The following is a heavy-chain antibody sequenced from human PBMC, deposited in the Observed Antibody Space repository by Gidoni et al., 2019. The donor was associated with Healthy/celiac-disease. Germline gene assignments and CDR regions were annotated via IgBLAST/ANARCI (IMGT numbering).Heavy chain of an antibody. CDR3: ARDPYSSSWYGDWFDP. CDR1: GFTFSSYS. D-gene: IGHD6-13*01. Sequence: EVQLVESGGGLVQPGGSLRLSCAASGFTFSSYSMNWVRQAPGKGLEWVSYISSSSSTIYYADSVKGRFTISRDNAKNSLYLQMNSLRDEDTAVYYCARDPYSSSWYGDWFDPWGQGTLVTVSS. CDR2: ISSSSSTI. J-gene: IGHJ5*02. V-gene: IGHV3-48*02.